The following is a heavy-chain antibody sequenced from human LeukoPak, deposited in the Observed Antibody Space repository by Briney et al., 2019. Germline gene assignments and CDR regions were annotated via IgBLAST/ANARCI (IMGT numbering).Heavy chain of an antibody. Sequence: SETLSLTCTVSGGSISSGSYYWSWIRQPAGKGLEWIGRIYTSGSTNYNPSLKSRVTISVDTSKNQFSLKLSSVTAADTALYYCARDSMVRGVIPYNWGQGTLVTVSS. CDR2: IYTSGST. J-gene: IGHJ4*02. D-gene: IGHD3-10*01. CDR3: ARDSMVRGVIPYN. CDR1: GGSISSGSYY. V-gene: IGHV4-61*02.